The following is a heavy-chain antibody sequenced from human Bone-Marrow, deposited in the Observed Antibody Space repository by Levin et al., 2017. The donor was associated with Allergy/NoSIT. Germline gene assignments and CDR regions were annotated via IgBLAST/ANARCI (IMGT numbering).Heavy chain of an antibody. CDR2: IIPIFGTA. V-gene: IGHV1-69*13. J-gene: IGHJ4*02. CDR1: GGTFSSYA. CDR3: ARDSHGSTTAYYYFDY. Sequence: SVKVSCKASGGTFSSYAISWVRQAPGQGLEWMGGIIPIFGTANYAKKFQGRVKITADESTSTAYMELISLRSEYTAVYYCARDSHGSTTAYYYFDYCGQGTLVTVSS. D-gene: IGHD2-15*01.